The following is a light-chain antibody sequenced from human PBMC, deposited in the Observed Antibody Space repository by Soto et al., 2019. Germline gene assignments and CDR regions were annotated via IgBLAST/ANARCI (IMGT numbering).Light chain of an antibody. CDR1: HIGGKS. J-gene: IGLJ2*01. Sequence: SYELTQPPSVSVAPGQTARITCGGDHIGGKSVHWYQQKPGQAPLLVVYDDADRPSGIPERFSGSNSDNTATLTIDRVEAGDEADYYCQVWDAGSDHVVFGGGTKLTVL. V-gene: IGLV3-21*02. CDR3: QVWDAGSDHVV. CDR2: DDA.